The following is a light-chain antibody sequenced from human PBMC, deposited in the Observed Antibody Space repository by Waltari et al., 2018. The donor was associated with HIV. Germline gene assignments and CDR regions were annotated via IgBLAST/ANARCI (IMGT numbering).Light chain of an antibody. CDR2: EVT. V-gene: IGLV2-8*01. J-gene: IGLJ2*01. CDR1: SSDVGGYNY. CDR3: SSYAGSSNLRV. Sequence: QSALTQPPSASGSPGQSVTISCTGTSSDVGGYNYAYWYHQQPGKAPKLMIYEVTKRPSGVPDRFSGSKSGNTASLTVSGLQAEDEADYYCSSYAGSSNLRVFGGGTKLTVL.